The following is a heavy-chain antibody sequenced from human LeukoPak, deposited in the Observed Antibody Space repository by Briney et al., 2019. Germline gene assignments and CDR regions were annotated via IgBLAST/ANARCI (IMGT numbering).Heavy chain of an antibody. CDR2: INPSGGST. CDR1: GYTFTSYY. Sequence: ASVKVSCKASGYTFTSYYMHWVRQAPGQGLEWMGIINPSGGSTSYAQKFQGRVTMTRDTSTSTVYMELSSLRSEDTAVYYCARDPNPSYIVVVDGDDERDYWGQGTLVTVSS. D-gene: IGHD2-21*01. V-gene: IGHV1-46*01. CDR3: ARDPNPSYIVVVDGDDERDY. J-gene: IGHJ4*02.